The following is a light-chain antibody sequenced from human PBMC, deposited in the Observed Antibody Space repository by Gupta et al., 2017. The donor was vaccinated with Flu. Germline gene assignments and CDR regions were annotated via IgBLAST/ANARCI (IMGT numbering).Light chain of an antibody. CDR2: GAS. CDR1: QGIGSNY. V-gene: IGKV3-20*01. CDR3: QPYGSSRT. Sequence: EIVFTQSPVTLSLSSGERATLSCRASQGIGSNYLGWYQQTPGQATMLLIYGASTRATGVPDRFSGSGSGKDFTLTSSRLEAEYFAVYYCQPYGSSRTFGQGTKVEIK. J-gene: IGKJ1*01.